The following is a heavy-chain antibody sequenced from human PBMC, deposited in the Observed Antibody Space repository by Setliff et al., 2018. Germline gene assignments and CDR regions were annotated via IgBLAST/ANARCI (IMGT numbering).Heavy chain of an antibody. Sequence: GGSLRLSCATSGYTSSSYAMTWVRQAPGKGLERFSIISASGDTTYYADSVKGRFTISRDNSKNTLYLQMNSLRAEDTAVYYCCSGSYLFVYWGQGSLVTVSS. V-gene: IGHV3-23*01. CDR3: CSGSYLFVY. CDR2: ISASGDTT. J-gene: IGHJ4*02. CDR1: GYTSSSYA. D-gene: IGHD1-26*01.